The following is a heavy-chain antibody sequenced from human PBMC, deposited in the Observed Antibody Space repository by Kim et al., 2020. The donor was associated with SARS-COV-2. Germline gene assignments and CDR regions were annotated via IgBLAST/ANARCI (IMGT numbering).Heavy chain of an antibody. V-gene: IGHV1-18*04. Sequence: ASVKVSCKASGYTFTKYGINWVRQVPGQGLEWMGWISHYNGETDYAQKVQGRVTMTTDISTETVYFELRSLRSDDTAIYYCARDLEADASRAGRLGSWGQGTLVTVSS. CDR1: GYTFTKYG. D-gene: IGHD1-26*01. J-gene: IGHJ5*02. CDR3: ARDLEADASRAGRLGS. CDR2: ISHYNGET.